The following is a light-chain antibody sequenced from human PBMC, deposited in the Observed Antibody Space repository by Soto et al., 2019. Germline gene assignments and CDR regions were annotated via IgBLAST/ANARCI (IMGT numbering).Light chain of an antibody. J-gene: IGLJ2*01. CDR1: SSNIGSTY. CDR2: SNN. V-gene: IGLV1-47*02. CDR3: AAWDDSLSAMV. Sequence: QSVLTQPPSASGTPGQRVAISCSGSSSNIGSTYVYWYQQLPGTAPKLLIYSNNQRPSGVPDRFSGSKSGTSASLAISGLRSGDEADYYCAAWDDSLSAMVFGGGTQLTVL.